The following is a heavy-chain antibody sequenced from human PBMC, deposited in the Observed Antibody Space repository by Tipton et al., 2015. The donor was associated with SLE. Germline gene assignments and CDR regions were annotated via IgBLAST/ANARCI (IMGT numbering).Heavy chain of an antibody. CDR2: INSDGSTT. D-gene: IGHD1-26*01. V-gene: IGHV3-74*01. J-gene: IGHJ4*02. CDR1: GFTFSTYW. CDR3: ARYSRGSLDS. Sequence: SLRLSCVASGFTFSTYWMHWVRQAPGKGLVWVSRINSDGSTTTYADSVRGRFTISRDNAKNTLYLQMNSLRAEDTAVYYCARYSRGSLDSWGQGTLVTVSS.